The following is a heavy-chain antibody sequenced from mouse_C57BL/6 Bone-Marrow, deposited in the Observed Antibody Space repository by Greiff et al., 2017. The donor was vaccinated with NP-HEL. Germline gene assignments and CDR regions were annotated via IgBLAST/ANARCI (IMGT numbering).Heavy chain of an antibody. D-gene: IGHD2-4*01. CDR3: ARPYYDPFAY. V-gene: IGHV1-64*01. CDR1: GYTFTSYW. J-gene: IGHJ3*01. CDR2: IHPNSGST. Sequence: QVQLQQPGAELVKPGASVKLSCKASGYTFTSYWMHWVKQRPGQGLEWIGMIHPNSGSTNYNEKFKSKATLTVDKSSSTAYLQLSSLTSEVSAVYYCARPYYDPFAYWGQGTLVTVSA.